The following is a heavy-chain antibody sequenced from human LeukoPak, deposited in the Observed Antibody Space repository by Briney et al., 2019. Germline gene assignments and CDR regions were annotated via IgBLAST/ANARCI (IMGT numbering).Heavy chain of an antibody. CDR3: AAGVFGYDFWSGYYTPEKVDY. V-gene: IGHV1-58*02. CDR2: IVVGSGNK. J-gene: IGHJ4*02. CDR1: GFTFTSSA. Sequence: SVKVSCKASGFTFTSSAMQWVRQARGQRLEWIGWIVVGSGNKNYEQKFQERVTITRDMSTSTAYMELSSLRSEDTAVYYCAAGVFGYDFWSGYYTPEKVDYWGQGTLVTVSS. D-gene: IGHD3-3*01.